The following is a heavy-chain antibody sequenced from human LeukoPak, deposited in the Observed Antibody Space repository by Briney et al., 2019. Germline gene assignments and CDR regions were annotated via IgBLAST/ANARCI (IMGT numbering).Heavy chain of an antibody. J-gene: IGHJ6*04. CDR2: ISGSGGST. Sequence: HSGGSLRLSCAASGFTLSSYAMSWVRQAPGKGLEWVSAISGSGGSTYYADSVKGRFTISRDNAKNSLYLQMNSLRAEDTAVYYCAELGITMIGGVWGKGTTVTISS. CDR3: AELGITMIGGV. CDR1: GFTLSSYA. D-gene: IGHD3-10*02. V-gene: IGHV3-23*01.